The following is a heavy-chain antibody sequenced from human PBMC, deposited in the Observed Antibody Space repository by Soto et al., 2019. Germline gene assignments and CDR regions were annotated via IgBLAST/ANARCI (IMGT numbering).Heavy chain of an antibody. CDR2: INHSGST. J-gene: IGHJ6*03. CDR3: GREVGPHYYRGPSLNYYYYYMDV. CDR1: GGSFSDYY. Sequence: PSETLSLTCAVYGGSFSDYYWSWIRQPPGKGLEWIGEINHSGSTNYNPSLKSRVTISVDTSKNQFSLKLSSVTAADTAVYYCGREVGPHYYRGPSLNYYYYYMDVWGKGTTVTVSS. D-gene: IGHD3-10*01. V-gene: IGHV4-34*01.